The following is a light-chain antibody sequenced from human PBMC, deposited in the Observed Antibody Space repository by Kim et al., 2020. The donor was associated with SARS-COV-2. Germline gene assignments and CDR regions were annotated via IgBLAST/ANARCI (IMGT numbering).Light chain of an antibody. CDR1: SLRNYY. CDR2: GRN. Sequence: GQTVRITSQGDSLRNYYASWYQQKPRQAPVVVIYGRNDRPSGIPDRFSGSNSGNTASLTITGAQAEDEANYYCNSRDSSGNHLVFGGGTKVTVL. J-gene: IGLJ3*02. V-gene: IGLV3-19*01. CDR3: NSRDSSGNHLV.